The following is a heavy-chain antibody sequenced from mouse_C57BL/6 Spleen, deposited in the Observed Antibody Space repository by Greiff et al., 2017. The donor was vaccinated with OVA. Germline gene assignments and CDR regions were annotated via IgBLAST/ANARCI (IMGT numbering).Heavy chain of an antibody. Sequence: QVQLKQSGPGLVQPSQSLSITCTVSGFSLTSYGVHWVRQSPGKGLEWLGVIWSGGSTDYNAAFISRLSISKDNSKSQVFFKMNSLQADDTAIYYCARKGEITTGYFDVWGTGTTVTVSS. J-gene: IGHJ1*03. CDR3: ARKGEITTGYFDV. D-gene: IGHD1-1*01. CDR2: IWSGGST. CDR1: GFSLTSYG. V-gene: IGHV2-2*01.